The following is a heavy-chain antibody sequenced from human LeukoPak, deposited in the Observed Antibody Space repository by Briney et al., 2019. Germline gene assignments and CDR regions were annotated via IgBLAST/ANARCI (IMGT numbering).Heavy chain of an antibody. CDR3: ARSYDIFHFYMDV. CDR2: ISGHSTNR. J-gene: IGHJ6*03. V-gene: IGHV1-18*01. D-gene: IGHD3-9*01. Sequence: ASVKVSCKASGYTFTSYAISWVRQALGQGPEWMGWISGHSTNRKIAQKFQGRVTMTTDTSTSTATMELRSLRSDDTAVYYCARSYDIFHFYMDVWGEGTTVTVSS. CDR1: GYTFTSYA.